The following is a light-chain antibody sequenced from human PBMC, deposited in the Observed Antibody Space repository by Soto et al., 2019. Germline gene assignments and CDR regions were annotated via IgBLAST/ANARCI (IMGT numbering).Light chain of an antibody. CDR3: ASWDDRLGAVI. CDR2: ANI. V-gene: IGLV1-40*01. J-gene: IGLJ2*01. Sequence: QSVLTQLPSVSGAPGQRVTISCTGSSSNIGAGYDVHWYQQRPGAAPKLLISANINRPSGVPDRFSGSKSGTSASLAISGLRSEDEAVYYCASWDDRLGAVIFGGGTKVTVL. CDR1: SSNIGAGYD.